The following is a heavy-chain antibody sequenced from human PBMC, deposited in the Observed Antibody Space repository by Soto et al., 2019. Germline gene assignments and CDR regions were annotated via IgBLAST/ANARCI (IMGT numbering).Heavy chain of an antibody. Sequence: QVQLVQSGAEVKKPGSSVKVSCKASVGTFSNNGISWVRQAPGQGREWMGRFIPILGITHYAQTCRATVATTADPSSSTAYMDPSGLGPEGAAVYYCASERDHTDYIQVWGQGSLVTVSS. V-gene: IGHV1-69*04. J-gene: IGHJ1*01. CDR1: VGTFSNNG. CDR3: ASERDHTDYIQV. CDR2: FIPILGIT.